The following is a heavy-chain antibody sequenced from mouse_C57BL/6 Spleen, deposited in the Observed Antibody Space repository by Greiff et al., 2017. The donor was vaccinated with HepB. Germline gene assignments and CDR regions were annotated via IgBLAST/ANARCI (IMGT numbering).Heavy chain of an antibody. CDR2: INPSTGGT. Sequence: EVQLQQSGPELVKPGASVKISCKASGYSFTGYYMNWVKQSPEKSLEWIGEINPSTGGTTYNQKFKAKATLTVDKSSSTAYMQLKSLTSEDSAVYYCAREGNYCSRRAMDYWGQGTSVTVSS. CDR1: GYSFTGYY. V-gene: IGHV1-42*01. D-gene: IGHD1-1*01. CDR3: AREGNYCSRRAMDY. J-gene: IGHJ4*01.